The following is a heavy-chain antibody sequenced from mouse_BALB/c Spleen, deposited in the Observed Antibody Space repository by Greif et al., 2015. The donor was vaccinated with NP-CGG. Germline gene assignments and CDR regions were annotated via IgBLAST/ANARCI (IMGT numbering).Heavy chain of an antibody. V-gene: IGHV5-6-3*01. J-gene: IGHJ2*01. CDR3: ATLYYFDY. CDR1: GFTFSSYG. Sequence: EVHLVESGGGLVQPGGSLKLSCAASGFTFSSYGMSWVRQTPDKRLELVATINSNGGSTYYPDSVKGRFTISRDNAKNTLHLQMSSLKSEDTAMYYCATLYYFDYWGQGTTLTVSS. CDR2: INSNGGST. D-gene: IGHD6-1*01.